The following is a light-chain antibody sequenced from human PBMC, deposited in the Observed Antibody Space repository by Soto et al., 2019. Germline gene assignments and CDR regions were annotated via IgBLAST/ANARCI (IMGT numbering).Light chain of an antibody. CDR1: QSVGSW. V-gene: IGKV1-5*03. Sequence: QMTQSPSTLSASEGDRVTITCWASQSVGSWLAWHQQKPGRAPKVLVYKASNLQDGVPSRFSGSGSGTEFTLSISRLQPDDVATYFCHQYSRDPWTFGQGTKVEIK. J-gene: IGKJ1*01. CDR3: HQYSRDPWT. CDR2: KAS.